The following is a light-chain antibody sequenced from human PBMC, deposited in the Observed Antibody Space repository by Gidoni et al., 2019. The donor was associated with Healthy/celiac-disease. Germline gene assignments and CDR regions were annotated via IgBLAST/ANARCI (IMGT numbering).Light chain of an antibody. CDR3: AAWDDSLKGV. CDR2: SNN. J-gene: IGLJ2*01. Sequence: QSVLTQPPSASGTPVQRGTISCSGSSSNIGSNTVNWYQHLPGTAPKLLIYSNNQRPSGVPDRFSGYKSGTSASLDISGLQSEDEAEYYCAAWDDSLKGVFGGGTKLTVL. V-gene: IGLV1-44*01. CDR1: SSNIGSNT.